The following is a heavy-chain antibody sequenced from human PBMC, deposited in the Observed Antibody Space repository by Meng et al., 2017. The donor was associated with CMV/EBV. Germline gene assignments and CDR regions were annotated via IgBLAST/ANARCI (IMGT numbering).Heavy chain of an antibody. J-gene: IGHJ4*02. Sequence: KVSCKGSGYSFTSYWIGWVRQMSGKGLEWMGIIYPGDSDTRYSPSFQGQVTISADKSISTAYLQWSSLKASDTAMYYCARGGSGYYSSFDYWGQGTLVTVSS. CDR3: ARGGSGYYSSFDY. CDR2: IYPGDSDT. V-gene: IGHV5-51*01. D-gene: IGHD3-22*01. CDR1: GYSFTSYW.